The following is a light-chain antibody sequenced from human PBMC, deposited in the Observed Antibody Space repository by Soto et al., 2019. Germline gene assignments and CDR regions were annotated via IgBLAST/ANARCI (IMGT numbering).Light chain of an antibody. CDR3: QQHHISPPDT. CDR1: QSVRSN. J-gene: IGKJ2*01. CDR2: GAS. V-gene: IGKV3-15*01. Sequence: EIVMTQSPATLSVSPGERATLSCRASQSVRSNLAWYQQKPGQAPRLLIYGASTRATGIPARFSGSGSGTDFTLTISSLQSEDFAVYYCQQHHISPPDTFGQGTKVEIK.